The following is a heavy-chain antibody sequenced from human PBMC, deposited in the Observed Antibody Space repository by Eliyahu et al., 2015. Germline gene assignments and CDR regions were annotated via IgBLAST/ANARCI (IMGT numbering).Heavy chain of an antibody. CDR1: GYTFSXYY. J-gene: IGHJ1*01. CDR3: TRDLGELIPXDAGYVHH. V-gene: IGHV1-18*01. Sequence: QVQLVQSGAEVKKPGASVXVSCKTSGYTFSXYYIPWVLQAPGQGLEWXGWXSPFHDNPIYAPKFQGRVTMSTDKSTTTAYMELRSLRSDDTAVYYCTRDLGELIPXDAGYVHHWGQGTLVXVSS. D-gene: IGHD3-3*01. CDR2: XSPFHDNP.